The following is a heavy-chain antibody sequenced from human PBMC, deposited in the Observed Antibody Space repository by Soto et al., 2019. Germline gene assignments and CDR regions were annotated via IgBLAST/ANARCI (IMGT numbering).Heavy chain of an antibody. V-gene: IGHV4-34*01. J-gene: IGHJ6*02. CDR2: INHSGTT. Sequence: QVQLQQWGAGLLKPSETLSLTCAVYGGSFSGHYWSWIRQPPGKGLEWIGEINHSGTTNYNPSLKSRGSMSVDTSKSQFSLRLSSVTAADTAVYYCARKSSLAARGLFRYNYYGMDVWGQGTTVTVSS. CDR3: ARKSSLAARGLFRYNYYGMDV. CDR1: GGSFSGHY. D-gene: IGHD6-6*01.